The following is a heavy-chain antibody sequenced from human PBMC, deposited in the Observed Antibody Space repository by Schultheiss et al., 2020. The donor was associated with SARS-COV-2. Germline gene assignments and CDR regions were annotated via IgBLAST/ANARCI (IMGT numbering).Heavy chain of an antibody. CDR1: GGSFSGYY. Sequence: SETLSLTCAVYGGSFSGYYWSWIRQPPGKGLEWIGYIYYSGSTYYNPSLKSRVTISVDTSKNQFSLKLSSVTAEDTAVYYCAKDISKYEYFQHWGQGTLVTVSS. J-gene: IGHJ1*01. D-gene: IGHD2-2*01. CDR3: AKDISKYEYFQH. V-gene: IGHV4-34*01. CDR2: IYYSGST.